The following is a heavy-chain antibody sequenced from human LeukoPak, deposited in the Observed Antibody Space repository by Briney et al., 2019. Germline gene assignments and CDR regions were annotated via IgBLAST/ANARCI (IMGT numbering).Heavy chain of an antibody. CDR2: ISGSGGST. CDR1: GFTFSSYD. V-gene: IGHV3-23*01. CDR3: AKVYFDSGWVDY. D-gene: IGHD6-19*01. J-gene: IGHJ4*02. Sequence: GASLRLSCAASGFTFSSYDMSWVRQAPGKGLEWVSAISGSGGSTYYADSVKGRFTISRDNSKNTLYLQMNSLRAEDTAVYYCAKVYFDSGWVDYWGQGTLVTVSS.